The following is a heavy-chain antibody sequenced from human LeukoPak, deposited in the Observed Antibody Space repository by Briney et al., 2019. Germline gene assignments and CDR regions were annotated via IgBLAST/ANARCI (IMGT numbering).Heavy chain of an antibody. V-gene: IGHV3-23*01. D-gene: IGHD4-17*01. CDR1: GFTFSSYA. CDR3: ARDPDYGDPGPFWDY. CDR2: ISSSGGDT. J-gene: IGHJ4*02. Sequence: GGSLRLSCAASGFTFSSYAMTWVRQAPGKGLEWVSAISSSGGDTIYADSVKGRLTISRDNSKNTLSLQMNSLRAEDTAVYYCARDPDYGDPGPFWDYWGQGTLVTASS.